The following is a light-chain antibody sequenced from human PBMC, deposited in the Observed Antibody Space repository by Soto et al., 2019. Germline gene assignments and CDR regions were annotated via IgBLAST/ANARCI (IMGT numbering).Light chain of an antibody. V-gene: IGLV1-40*01. CDR3: QAYDYSLTAAV. J-gene: IGLJ3*02. Sequence: QSVLTQPPSVSGAPGQMVTIPCTGDSSNLGAGYDVHWYQQLPGTAPKLVIYGNRNRPSGVPERFSGSKSGTSASLAITGLQAEDEGDYYCQAYDYSLTAAVFGGGTKVTVL. CDR1: SSNLGAGYD. CDR2: GNR.